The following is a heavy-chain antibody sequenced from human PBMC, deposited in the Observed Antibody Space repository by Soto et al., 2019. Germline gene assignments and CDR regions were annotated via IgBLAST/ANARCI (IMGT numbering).Heavy chain of an antibody. V-gene: IGHV3-23*01. CDR3: AKDLPSTVTRVLGLFDY. CDR1: GFTFSSYA. CDR2: ISGSGGST. J-gene: IGHJ4*02. D-gene: IGHD4-17*01. Sequence: GGSLRLSCAASGFTFSSYAMSWVRQAPGKGLEWVSAISGSGGSTYYADSVKGRFTISRDNSKNTLYLQMNSLRAEDTAVYYCAKDLPSTVTRVLGLFDYWGQGTLVTVSS.